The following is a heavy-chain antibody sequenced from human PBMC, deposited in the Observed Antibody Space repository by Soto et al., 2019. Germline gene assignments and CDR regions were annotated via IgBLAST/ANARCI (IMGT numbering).Heavy chain of an antibody. D-gene: IGHD6-13*01. CDR3: ARCYSSSWYVNWFDP. V-gene: IGHV4-59*01. CDR1: GGSISSYY. Sequence: SETLSLTCTVSGGSISSYYWSWTRQPPGKGLEWIGYIYYSGSTNYNPSLKSRVTISVDTSKNQFSLKLSSVTAADTAVYYCARCYSSSWYVNWFDPWGQGTLVTVSS. CDR2: IYYSGST. J-gene: IGHJ5*02.